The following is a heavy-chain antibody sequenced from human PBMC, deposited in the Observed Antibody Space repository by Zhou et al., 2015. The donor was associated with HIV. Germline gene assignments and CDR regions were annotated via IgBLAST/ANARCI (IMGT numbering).Heavy chain of an antibody. V-gene: IGHV1-8*01. D-gene: IGHD4-17*01. CDR1: GYTFTSHD. J-gene: IGHJ4*02. CDR3: ARGRDDYGDYVTFDS. CDR2: VNANTGKT. Sequence: QVQLVQSGAEVKKPGASVRVSCKTSGYTFTSHDINWVRQATGQGLEWMGWVNANTGKTGYAQRFQGRVTMTRNTSLSTAYMELSSLKFDDTAFYYCARGRDDYGDYVTFDSWGQGSLVTVSS.